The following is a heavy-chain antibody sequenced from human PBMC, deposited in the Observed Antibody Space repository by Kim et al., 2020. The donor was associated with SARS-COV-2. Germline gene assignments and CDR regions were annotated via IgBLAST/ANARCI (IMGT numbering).Heavy chain of an antibody. J-gene: IGHJ5*02. CDR2: GNT. V-gene: IGHV1-18*01. Sequence: GNTNYAQKLQGRVTMTTGTSTSTAYMELRSLRSDDTAVYYCARGLVGFDPWGQGTLVTVSS. CDR3: ARGLVGFDP. D-gene: IGHD2-2*01.